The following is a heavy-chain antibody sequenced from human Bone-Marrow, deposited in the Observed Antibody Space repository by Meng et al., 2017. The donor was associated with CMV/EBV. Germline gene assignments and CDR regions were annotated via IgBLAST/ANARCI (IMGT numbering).Heavy chain of an antibody. V-gene: IGHV1-2*02. D-gene: IGHD1-26*01. CDR3: ARMVGATYYFDS. CDR1: GYTFTSYD. Sequence: ASVKVSCKASGYTFTSYDINWVRQATGQGLEWMGWINPNSGGTNYAQKFQGRATMTRDTSISTADMELSRLRSDDTAVYYCARMVGATYYFDSWGQGTLVTVSS. CDR2: INPNSGGT. J-gene: IGHJ4*02.